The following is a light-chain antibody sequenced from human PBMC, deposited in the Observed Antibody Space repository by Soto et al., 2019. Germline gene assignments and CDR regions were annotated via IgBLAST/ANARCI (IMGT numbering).Light chain of an antibody. CDR3: EQYGSSPLFT. CDR2: GAS. J-gene: IGKJ3*01. Sequence: EIVLTQSPGTLSLSPGERATLSCRASQSVSSSYLAWYQQKPGQAPRPLIYGASSRATGIPDRFSGSGSGTNFTLTISRLEPEDCAVYYCEQYGSSPLFTFVPGTKVDIK. V-gene: IGKV3-20*01. CDR1: QSVSSSY.